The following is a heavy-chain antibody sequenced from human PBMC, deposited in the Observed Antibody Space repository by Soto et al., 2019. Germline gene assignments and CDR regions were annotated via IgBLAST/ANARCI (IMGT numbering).Heavy chain of an antibody. V-gene: IGHV3-33*01. CDR1: GFTFSSYG. CDR2: IWYDGSNK. J-gene: IGHJ6*02. D-gene: IGHD6-19*01. CDR3: ARDRRISGWYWAYYYYGMDV. Sequence: QVQLVESGGGVVQPGRSLRLSCAASGFTFSSYGMHWVRQAPGKGLEWVAVIWYDGSNKYYADSVKGRFTISRDNSKNTLYLQMNSLRAEDTAVYYCARDRRISGWYWAYYYYGMDVWGQGTTVTVSS.